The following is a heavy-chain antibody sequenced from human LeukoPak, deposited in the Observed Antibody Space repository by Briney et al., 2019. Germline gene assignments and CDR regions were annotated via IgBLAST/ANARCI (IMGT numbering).Heavy chain of an antibody. J-gene: IGHJ5*02. D-gene: IGHD6-6*01. V-gene: IGHV1-69*05. CDR1: VGTFSSYA. CDR2: IIPIFGTA. CDR3: ARDVGSIAAS. Sequence: GSSVRVSCKASVGTFSSYAISWVRQAPGQGLEWMGGIIPIFGTANYAQKFQGRVTITTDESTSTAYMELSSLRSEDTAVYYCARDVGSIAASWGQGTLVTVSS.